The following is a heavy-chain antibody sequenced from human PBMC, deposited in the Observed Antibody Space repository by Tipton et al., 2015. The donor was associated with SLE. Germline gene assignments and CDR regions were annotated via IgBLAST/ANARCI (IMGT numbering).Heavy chain of an antibody. J-gene: IGHJ6*03. D-gene: IGHD2-8*01. V-gene: IGHV4-59*02. CDR2: IQGRENT. CDR3: ARESFTNDFCDYMDV. CDR1: GVSVTNYY. Sequence: TLSLTCTVSGVSVTNYYWSWIRQPPGKRLEWIGFIQGRENTNYNPSLESRVTISVDTSKNQFSLQLTSVTAADTAIYYCARESFTNDFCDYMDVWGKGTTVTVSS.